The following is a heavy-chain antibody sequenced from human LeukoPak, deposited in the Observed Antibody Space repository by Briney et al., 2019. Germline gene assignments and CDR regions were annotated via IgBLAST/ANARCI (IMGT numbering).Heavy chain of an antibody. CDR2: IYHSGST. Sequence: SETLSLTCAVSGGSISSSNWWSWVRQPPGKGLEWFGEIYHSGSTNYNPSLKSRVTISVDTSKNQFSLKLSSVTAADTAVYYCASPFKAAASPRSFQHWGQGTLVTVSS. D-gene: IGHD2-2*01. CDR1: GGSISSSNW. CDR3: ASPFKAAASPRSFQH. J-gene: IGHJ1*01. V-gene: IGHV4-4*02.